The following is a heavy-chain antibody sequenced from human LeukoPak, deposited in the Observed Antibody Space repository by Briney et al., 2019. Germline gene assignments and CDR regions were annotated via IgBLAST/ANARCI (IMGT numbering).Heavy chain of an antibody. CDR1: GASLTTATYY. CDR3: GDTSYNPSLKSRLTISLDTSSNHFSLKLTSVTAADTAVYYCARHKEIRTYYDALHI. CDR2: IYYNGDT. D-gene: IGHD3-10*01. Sequence: SETLSLTCTVSGASLTTATYYWAWGRQPPGKGVEYIGNIYYNGDTYKNTSLKRRLTKTQDTSSKEFTLEQTSITAADRPIYSNGDTSYNPSLKSRLTISLDTSSNHFSLKLTSVTAADTAVYYCARHKEIRTYYDALHIWGQGTMVTVSS. V-gene: IGHV4-39*01. J-gene: IGHJ3*02.